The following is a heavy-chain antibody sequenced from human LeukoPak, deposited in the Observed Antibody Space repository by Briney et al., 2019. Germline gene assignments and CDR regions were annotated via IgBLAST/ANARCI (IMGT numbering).Heavy chain of an antibody. CDR2: IIPIFGTA. V-gene: IGHV1-69*13. CDR3: ATDLFIVGATTSLGVRLL. CDR1: GGTFSSYA. J-gene: IGHJ4*02. Sequence: SVKVSCKASGGTFSSYAISWVRQAPGQGLEWMGGIIPIFGTANYAQKFQGRVTITADESTSTAYMELSSLRSEDTAVYYCATDLFIVGATTSLGVRLLWGQGTLVTVSS. D-gene: IGHD1-26*01.